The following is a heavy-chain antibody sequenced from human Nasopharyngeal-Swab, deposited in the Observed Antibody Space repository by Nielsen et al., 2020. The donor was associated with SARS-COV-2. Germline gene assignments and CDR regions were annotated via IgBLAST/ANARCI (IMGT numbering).Heavy chain of an antibody. CDR3: ARDKDWNGLDS. Sequence: GESLKISCAASGFTFSSYWMHWVRQAPGKGLVWVSRITPDGSSPSYADSVQGRFTISRDNAKNTLYLQLNSLRAEDTAVYYCARDKDWNGLDSWGQRTLVTVSS. J-gene: IGHJ4*02. V-gene: IGHV3-74*01. CDR1: GFTFSSYW. D-gene: IGHD1-1*01. CDR2: ITPDGSSP.